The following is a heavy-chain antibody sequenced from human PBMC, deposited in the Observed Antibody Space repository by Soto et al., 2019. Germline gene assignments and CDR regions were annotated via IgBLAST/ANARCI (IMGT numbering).Heavy chain of an antibody. D-gene: IGHD3-9*01. CDR2: ISAYNGNT. V-gene: IGHV1-18*01. Sequence: ASVKVSCKASGYTFTSYGISWVRQAPGQGLEWMGWISAYNGNTNYAQKLQGRVTMTTDTSTSTAYMELRSLRSDDTAVYYCARALYYDILTGTGPFDYWGQGTLVTVSS. CDR3: ARALYYDILTGTGPFDY. CDR1: GYTFTSYG. J-gene: IGHJ4*02.